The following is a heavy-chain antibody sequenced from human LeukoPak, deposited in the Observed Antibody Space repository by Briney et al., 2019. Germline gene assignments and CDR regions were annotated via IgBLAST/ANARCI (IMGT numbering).Heavy chain of an antibody. D-gene: IGHD3-10*01. CDR1: GYTFTGSY. V-gene: IGHV1-2*02. CDR2: IDPNSGGT. J-gene: IGHJ4*02. CDR3: ARTYYYGSGSYYTFGY. Sequence: ASVKVSCKASGYTFTGSYIHWVRQAPGQGLEWMGWIDPNSGGTNYAQKFQGRVTLTRDTSITTAYMELSRLRSDDTAVYYCARTYYYGSGSYYTFGYWGQGTLVTVSS.